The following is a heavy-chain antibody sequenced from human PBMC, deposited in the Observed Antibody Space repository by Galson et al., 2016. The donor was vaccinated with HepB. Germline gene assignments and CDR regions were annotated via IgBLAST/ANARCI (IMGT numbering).Heavy chain of an antibody. Sequence: SLRLSCAASGFNFNSYSMDWVRQSPGGGLEWVAVISFDGGSAYYADSVRGRFTISRDDSKNTLYLHMSSLRNENTAVYHCARPITVTTRIRAGFDLWGQGTRVTVSS. CDR2: ISFDGGSA. D-gene: IGHD1-20*01. CDR3: ARPITVTTRIRAGFDL. J-gene: IGHJ4*02. V-gene: IGHV3-30*04. CDR1: GFNFNSYS.